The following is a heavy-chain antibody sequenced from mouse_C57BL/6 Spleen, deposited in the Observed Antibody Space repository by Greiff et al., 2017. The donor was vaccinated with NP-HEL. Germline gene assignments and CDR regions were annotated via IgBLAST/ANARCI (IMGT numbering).Heavy chain of an antibody. CDR2: ISGGGGNT. V-gene: IGHV5-9*01. CDR1: GFTFSSYT. J-gene: IGHJ4*01. CDR3: SRQTMANYYAMDY. Sequence: EVQLVESGGGLVKPGGSLKLSCAASGFTFSSYTMSWVRQTPEKRLEWVATISGGGGNTNYPDSVKGRATISRDNAKNTLYLQLSSLRSEDTALYYCSRQTMANYYAMDYWGQGTSVTVSS.